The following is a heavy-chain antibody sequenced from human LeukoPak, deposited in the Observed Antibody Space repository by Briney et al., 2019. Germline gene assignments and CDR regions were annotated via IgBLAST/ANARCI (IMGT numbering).Heavy chain of an antibody. CDR1: GGSISSSSYY. Sequence: SETLSLTCIVSGGSISSSSYYWGWIRQPPGKGLEWIGSIYYSGSTYYNPSLKSRVTISVDTSKNQFSLKLSSVTAADTAVYYCARRYGDYYFDYWGQGTLVTVSS. D-gene: IGHD4-17*01. V-gene: IGHV4-39*01. CDR3: ARRYGDYYFDY. CDR2: IYYSGST. J-gene: IGHJ4*02.